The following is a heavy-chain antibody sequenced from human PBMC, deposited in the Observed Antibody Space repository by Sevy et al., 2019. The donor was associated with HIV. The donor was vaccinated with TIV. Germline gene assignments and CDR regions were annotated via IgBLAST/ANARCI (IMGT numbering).Heavy chain of an antibody. D-gene: IGHD3-10*01. J-gene: IGHJ6*02. Sequence: GGSLRLSCAASGFTFSDYYMSWIRQAPGKGLEWVSYISSSGSTIYYADSVKGRFTISRDNAKNSLYLQMNGLGAEDTAVYYCASRPRDYYGSGSYYKNGMDVWGQGTTVTVSS. V-gene: IGHV3-11*01. CDR2: ISSSGSTI. CDR3: ASRPRDYYGSGSYYKNGMDV. CDR1: GFTFSDYY.